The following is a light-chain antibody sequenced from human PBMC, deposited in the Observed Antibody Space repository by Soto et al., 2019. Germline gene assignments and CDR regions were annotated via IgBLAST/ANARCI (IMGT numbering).Light chain of an antibody. CDR3: PQYKSYWT. CDR1: QTVNAW. J-gene: IGKJ1*01. Sequence: EIQMTQSPSTLSASLGDRFTITCRASQTVNAWLAWYQHKPGKSPKPLIYDASILESGVPARFSGSGSGTEFILTISSLQPDDFATYYCPQYKSYWTVGQGTKVEIK. V-gene: IGKV1-5*01. CDR2: DAS.